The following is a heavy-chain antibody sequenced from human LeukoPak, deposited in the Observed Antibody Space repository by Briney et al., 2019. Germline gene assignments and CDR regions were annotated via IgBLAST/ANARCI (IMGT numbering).Heavy chain of an antibody. V-gene: IGHV3-30*02. J-gene: IGHJ4*02. CDR3: AKDRRPNSCNSRWLDY. CDR1: GFTFSSYG. CDR2: IRYDGSNK. D-gene: IGHD6-13*01. Sequence: SGGSLRLSCAASGFTFSSYGMHWVRQAPGKGLEWVAFIRYDGSNKYYADSVKGRFTISRDNSKNTLYLQMNSLRAEDTAVYYCAKDRRPNSCNSRWLDYWGQGTLVTVSS.